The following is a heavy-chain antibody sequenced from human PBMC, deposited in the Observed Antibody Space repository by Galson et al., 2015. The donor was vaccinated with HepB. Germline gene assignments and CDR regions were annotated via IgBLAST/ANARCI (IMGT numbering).Heavy chain of an antibody. CDR1: GFTFSSYS. D-gene: IGHD2-15*01. V-gene: IGHV3-21*01. CDR3: ARAKGYCSGGSCYSVDYYYGMDV. CDR2: ISSSSSYI. J-gene: IGHJ6*02. Sequence: SLRLSCAASGFTFSSYSMNWVRQAPGKGLEWVSSISSSSSYIYYAGSVKGRFTISRDNAKNSLYLQMNSLRAEDTAVYYCARAKGYCSGGSCYSVDYYYGMDVWGQGTTVTVS.